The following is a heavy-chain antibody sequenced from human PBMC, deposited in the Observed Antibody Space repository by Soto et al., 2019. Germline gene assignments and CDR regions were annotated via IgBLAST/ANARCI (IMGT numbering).Heavy chain of an antibody. CDR1: GGSFSGYY. J-gene: IGHJ4*02. D-gene: IGHD6-13*01. Sequence: PSXTLSLTCAVYGGSFSGYYWSWIRQPPVKGLVWIGEINHNGSTNYNPSLKSRVTRSVDTSKNQFSLKLISVTAADTAVYYCARRVISSSLTDYWGQGTLVTVSS. V-gene: IGHV4-34*01. CDR2: INHNGST. CDR3: ARRVISSSLTDY.